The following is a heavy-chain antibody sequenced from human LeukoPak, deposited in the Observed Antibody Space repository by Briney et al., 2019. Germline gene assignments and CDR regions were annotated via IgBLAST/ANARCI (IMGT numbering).Heavy chain of an antibody. Sequence: SETLSLTCTVSRGSISGHYWSWIRQSPGKGLEWIGNIYYSGNTNYNPSLKSRVTISIDTSRIHFSLHLSSVTAADTAVYYCARTRYSGSHISAFDLWGQGTVVTVSS. J-gene: IGHJ3*01. CDR2: IYYSGNT. D-gene: IGHD1-26*01. CDR3: ARTRYSGSHISAFDL. CDR1: RGSISGHY. V-gene: IGHV4-59*08.